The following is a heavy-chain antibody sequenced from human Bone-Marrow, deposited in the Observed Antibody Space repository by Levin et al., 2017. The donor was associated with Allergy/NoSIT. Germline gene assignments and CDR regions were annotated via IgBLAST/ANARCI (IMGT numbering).Heavy chain of an antibody. V-gene: IGHV1-2*02. Sequence: ASVKVSCKASGYTFTGYYMHWVRQAPGQGLEWMGWINPNSGGTNYAQKFQGRVTMTRDTSISTAYMELSRLRSDDTAVYYCARVRGLQVFRRVDGSLDYWGQGTVVTVSS. CDR1: GYTFTGYY. CDR2: INPNSGGT. CDR3: ARVRGLQVFRRVDGSLDY. J-gene: IGHJ4*02. D-gene: IGHD1-26*01.